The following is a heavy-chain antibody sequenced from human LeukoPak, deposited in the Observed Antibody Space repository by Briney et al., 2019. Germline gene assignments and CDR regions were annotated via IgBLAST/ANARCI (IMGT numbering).Heavy chain of an antibody. CDR2: INHSGST. CDR1: GGSFSGYY. J-gene: IGHJ4*02. CDR3: ARGGDNWNSNFDY. D-gene: IGHD1-7*01. Sequence: PSETLSLTCAVYGGSFSGYYWSWIRQPPGKGLEWIGEINHSGSTNYNPSLKSRVTISVDTSKNQFSLKLSPVTAADTAVCYCARGGDNWNSNFDYWGQGTLVTVSS. V-gene: IGHV4-34*01.